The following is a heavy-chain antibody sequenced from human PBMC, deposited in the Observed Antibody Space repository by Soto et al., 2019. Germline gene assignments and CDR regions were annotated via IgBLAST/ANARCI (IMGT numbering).Heavy chain of an antibody. CDR1: GYSFTSYW. J-gene: IGHJ3*02. D-gene: IGHD3-22*01. V-gene: IGHV5-10-1*01. CDR3: AGARMGDYYDSSGSTI. CDR2: IDPSDSYT. Sequence: PGESLKISCKGSGYSFTSYWISWVRQMPGKGLEWMGRIDPSDSYTNYSPSFQGHVTISADKSISTAYLQWSSLKASDTATYYCAGARMGDYYDSSGSTIWGQGTMVTVSS.